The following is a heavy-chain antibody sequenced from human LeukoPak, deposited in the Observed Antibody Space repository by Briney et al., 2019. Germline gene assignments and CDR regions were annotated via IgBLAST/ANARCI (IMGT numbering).Heavy chain of an antibody. J-gene: IGHJ4*02. CDR3: ASFYDSSGYYWLTDY. V-gene: IGHV4-31*03. D-gene: IGHD3-22*01. CDR2: IYYSGST. CDR1: GGSISSGGYY. Sequence: SETLSLTCTVSGGSISSGGYYWSWIRQHPGKGLEWIGYIYYSGSTYYNPSLKSRVTISVDTSKNQFSLKLSSVAAADTAVYYCASFYDSSGYYWLTDYWGQGTLVTVSS.